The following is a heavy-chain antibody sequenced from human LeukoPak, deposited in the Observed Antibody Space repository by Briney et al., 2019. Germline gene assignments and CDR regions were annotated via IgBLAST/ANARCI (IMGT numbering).Heavy chain of an antibody. CDR2: ISSSSSYI. D-gene: IGHD3-10*01. Sequence: GGSLRLSCAASGFTFSSYAMSWVRQAPGKGLEWVSSISSSSSYIYYADSVKGRFTISRDNAKNSLYLQMNSLRAEDTAVYYCARDNSITPFDYWGQGTLVTVSS. CDR3: ARDNSITPFDY. J-gene: IGHJ4*02. V-gene: IGHV3-21*01. CDR1: GFTFSSYA.